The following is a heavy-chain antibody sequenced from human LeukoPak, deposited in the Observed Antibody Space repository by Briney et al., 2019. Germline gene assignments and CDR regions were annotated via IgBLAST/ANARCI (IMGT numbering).Heavy chain of an antibody. CDR2: ISWNGGTI. V-gene: IGHV3-9*01. CDR3: TKGYYYGSGTQNLYYYGMDV. J-gene: IGHJ6*01. D-gene: IGHD3-10*01. Sequence: GGSLRRSCAASGFTFDDYAMHWVRQAPGKGLEWVSGISWNGGTIVYADSVKGRFTISRDNAKNSVYLQMNSLRAEDTALYYCTKGYYYGSGTQNLYYYGMDVWGQGTTVTVSS. CDR1: GFTFDDYA.